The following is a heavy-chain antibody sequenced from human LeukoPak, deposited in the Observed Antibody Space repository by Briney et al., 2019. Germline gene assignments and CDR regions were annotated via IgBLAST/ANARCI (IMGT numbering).Heavy chain of an antibody. Sequence: SETLSLTCTVSVGSLSSSSYYWGSIRQPPGKGLGWIGSIYYSGSTYYNTSSTSRVPISVDPSRTQFSLKRSSVTATDTAVNYCARASYSSGWYPMGWFDPWGQGSLVTVSS. CDR1: VGSLSSSSYY. J-gene: IGHJ5*02. D-gene: IGHD6-19*01. V-gene: IGHV4-39*07. CDR2: IYYSGST. CDR3: ARASYSSGWYPMGWFDP.